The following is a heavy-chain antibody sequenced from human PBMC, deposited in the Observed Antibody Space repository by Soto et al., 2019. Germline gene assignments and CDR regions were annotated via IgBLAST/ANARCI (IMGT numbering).Heavy chain of an antibody. CDR1: GGSISTYY. D-gene: IGHD2-8*01. J-gene: IGHJ4*02. CDR2: IYYGGSA. V-gene: IGHV4-59*08. Sequence: QVQLQESGPGLVKPSETLSLTCTVSGGSISTYYWSWIRQPPGKGLEWIGYIYYGGSANYNPSLKSRVTISVDTSNKQFSLRLDSVTAADTAVYYCARGGHCPNGVCSALDYWGQGTLVTVSS. CDR3: ARGGHCPNGVCSALDY.